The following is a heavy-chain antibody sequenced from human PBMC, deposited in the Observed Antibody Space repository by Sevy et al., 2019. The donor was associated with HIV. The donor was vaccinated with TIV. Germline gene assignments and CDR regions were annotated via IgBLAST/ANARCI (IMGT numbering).Heavy chain of an antibody. CDR3: VRLPPTWDSRGNYYYYMDV. CDR2: INHSGWT. V-gene: IGHV4-34*01. J-gene: IGHJ6*03. D-gene: IGHD3-22*01. CDR1: GGSFSGYY. Sequence: SETLSLTCAVYGGSFSGYYWSWIRQPPGKGLEWIGEINHSGWTEYNPSLKSRVTMSVDTSKNQFSLNLSSVTAADTAVYYCVRLPPTWDSRGNYYYYMDVWGKGTTVTVSS.